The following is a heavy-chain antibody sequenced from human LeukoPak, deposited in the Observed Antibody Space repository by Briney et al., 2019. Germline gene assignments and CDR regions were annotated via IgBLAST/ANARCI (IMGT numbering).Heavy chain of an antibody. Sequence: GASVKVSCKASGGTFSSYAISWVRQAHGQGLEWMGGIIPIFGTANYAQTFQGRVTITADKSTSTAYLDLSSLSAEAAALYYCACRSRKGGSNYYSYYMDVWGKGTTVTVSS. J-gene: IGHJ6*03. V-gene: IGHV1-69*06. CDR2: IIPIFGTA. CDR3: ACRSRKGGSNYYSYYMDV. CDR1: GGTFSSYA. D-gene: IGHD3-16*01.